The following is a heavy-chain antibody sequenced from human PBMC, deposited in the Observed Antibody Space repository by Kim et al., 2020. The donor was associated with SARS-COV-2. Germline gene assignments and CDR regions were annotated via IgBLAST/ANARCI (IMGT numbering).Heavy chain of an antibody. CDR3: ARRSSSLGSFDY. Sequence: TDRPSFQGHVTISADKSISTAYLQWSSLKASDTAMYYCARRSSSLGSFDYWGQGTLVTVSS. J-gene: IGHJ4*02. D-gene: IGHD6-6*01. V-gene: IGHV5-10-1*01.